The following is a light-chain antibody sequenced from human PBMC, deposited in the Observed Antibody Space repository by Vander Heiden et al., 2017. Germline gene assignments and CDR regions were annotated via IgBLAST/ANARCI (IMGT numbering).Light chain of an antibody. CDR3: QQDYDLPFT. Sequence: DIQMTQSPSSLSASVGDRVTITCQASQDISNYLNWYQQKPGKAPKLLIYDASNLETGVPSRFSGSGSGTDFTLTIISLQPEDITTYYCQQDYDLPFTFGHGTKVDIK. CDR2: DAS. CDR1: QDISNY. V-gene: IGKV1-33*01. J-gene: IGKJ3*01.